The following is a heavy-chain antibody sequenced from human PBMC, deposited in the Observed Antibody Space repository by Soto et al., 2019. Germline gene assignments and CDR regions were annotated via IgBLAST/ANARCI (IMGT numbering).Heavy chain of an antibody. CDR1: GYTFTSYY. CDR2: INPSGGIT. V-gene: IGHV1-46*01. CDR3: ARESGGATATLDYYYFYMDV. J-gene: IGHJ6*03. Sequence: ASVKVSCKASGYTFTSYYMHWVRQAPGQGLEWMGIINPSGGITSYAQKFQGRVTVTRDTSIRTVYMELSSLRSDDTAVYYCARESGGATATLDYYYFYMDVWGKGTTVTVSS. D-gene: IGHD5-12*01.